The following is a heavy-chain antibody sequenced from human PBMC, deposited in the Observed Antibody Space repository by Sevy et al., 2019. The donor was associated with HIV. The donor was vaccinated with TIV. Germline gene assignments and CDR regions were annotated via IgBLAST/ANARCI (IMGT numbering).Heavy chain of an antibody. V-gene: IGHV7-4-1*02. J-gene: IGHJ3*02. Sequence: ASVKVSCKASGYTFTSYAMNLVRQAPGQGLEWMGWINTNTGNPTYAQGFTGRFFFSLDTSVSTAYLQISSLKAEDTAVYYCARHVVVVAVSPTFEAFDIWGQGTMVTVSS. CDR1: GYTFTSYA. CDR2: INTNTGNP. D-gene: IGHD2-15*01. CDR3: ARHVVVVAVSPTFEAFDI.